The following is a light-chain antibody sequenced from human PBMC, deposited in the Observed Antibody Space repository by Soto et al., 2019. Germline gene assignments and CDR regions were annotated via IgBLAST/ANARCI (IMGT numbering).Light chain of an antibody. CDR2: DAS. Sequence: EVVLTQSPDTLSLPPGERATLSCRASQSISSYLAWYQQKPGQAPRLLIYDASSRATGIPARFSGSGSGTDFTLTISSLEPEDFAFYYCQQRANWLTFGGGTKVDIK. CDR1: QSISSY. CDR3: QQRANWLT. V-gene: IGKV3-11*01. J-gene: IGKJ4*01.